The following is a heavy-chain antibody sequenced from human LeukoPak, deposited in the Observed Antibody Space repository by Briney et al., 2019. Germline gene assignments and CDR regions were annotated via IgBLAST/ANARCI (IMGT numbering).Heavy chain of an antibody. Sequence: GGSLRLSCVGSGLTFSSHAMSWVRQAPEKGLEWVSGIYESGQTTHYADSVKGRFSISRDNSKNTLYLQMDSLRGEDTAIYYCAKDYRIGYSDHFDYWGQGALVTVSS. CDR1: GLTFSSHA. CDR3: AKDYRIGYSDHFDY. CDR2: IYESGQTT. V-gene: IGHV3-23*01. D-gene: IGHD2-21*01. J-gene: IGHJ4*02.